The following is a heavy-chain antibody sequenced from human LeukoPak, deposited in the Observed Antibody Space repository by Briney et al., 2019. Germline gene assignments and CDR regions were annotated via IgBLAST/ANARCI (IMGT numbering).Heavy chain of an antibody. Sequence: PGGSLRLSXAASGFTFSSYGLHWVRQAPGKGLEWVAFIRFDGSNKYYADSVKGRFTISRNNSKNTLYLQMNSPRPEDTAVYYCARDFAKPNWYFDLWGRGTLVTVSS. CDR1: GFTFSSYG. CDR3: ARDFAKPNWYFDL. CDR2: IRFDGSNK. V-gene: IGHV3-30*02. J-gene: IGHJ2*01.